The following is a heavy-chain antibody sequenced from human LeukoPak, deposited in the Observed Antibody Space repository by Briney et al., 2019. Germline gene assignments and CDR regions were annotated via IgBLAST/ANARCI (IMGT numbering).Heavy chain of an antibody. CDR3: VKGNWGSDFDH. V-gene: IGHV4-61*02. J-gene: IGHJ4*02. CDR2: IFFGGAT. Sequence: SETLSLTCTISGDSINSNTLCWGWIRQPAGKGLEWIGRIFFGGATEYSPSLKSRVVISLDASNNQFSLKLSSVTAADTAVYYCVKGNWGSDFDHWGQGTLVTVSS. CDR1: GDSINSNTLC. D-gene: IGHD7-27*01.